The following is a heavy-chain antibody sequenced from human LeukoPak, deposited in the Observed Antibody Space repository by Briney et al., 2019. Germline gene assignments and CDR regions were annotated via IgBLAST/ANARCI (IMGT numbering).Heavy chain of an antibody. D-gene: IGHD3-10*01. Sequence: GGSLRLSCAASGFTFSSYAMYWVRQAPGKGLEWVSAISGSGGSTYYADSVKGRFTISRDNSKNTLYLQMNSLRAEDTAVYYCAKDPSMVRGVSLFDYWGQGTLVTVSS. CDR1: GFTFSSYA. J-gene: IGHJ4*02. CDR2: ISGSGGST. V-gene: IGHV3-23*01. CDR3: AKDPSMVRGVSLFDY.